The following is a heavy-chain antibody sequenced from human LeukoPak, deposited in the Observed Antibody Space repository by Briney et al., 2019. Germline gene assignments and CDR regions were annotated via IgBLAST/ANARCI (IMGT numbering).Heavy chain of an antibody. Sequence: SQTLSLTCTVSGGSISSGDYYWIWIRQPRGKGLEWIGYIYYSGSTYYNPSLKSRVTISVDTSKNQFSLKLSSVTAADTAVYYCARDVVGATSPPKYDYWGQGTLVTASS. CDR3: ARDVVGATSPPKYDY. J-gene: IGHJ4*02. D-gene: IGHD1-26*01. CDR1: GGSISSGDYY. CDR2: IYYSGST. V-gene: IGHV4-30-4*08.